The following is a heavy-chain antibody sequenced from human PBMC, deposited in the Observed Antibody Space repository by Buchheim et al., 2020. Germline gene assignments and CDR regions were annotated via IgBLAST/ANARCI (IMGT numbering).Heavy chain of an antibody. CDR3: ARDLADIVVVPAAMLDYYYYGMDV. D-gene: IGHD2-2*01. J-gene: IGHJ6*02. CDR2: ISYDGSNK. V-gene: IGHV3-30*04. CDR1: GFTFSSYA. Sequence: QVQLVESGGGVVQPGRSLRLSCAASGFTFSSYAMHWVRQAPGKGLEWVAVISYDGSNKYYADSVKGRFTISRENSKNTLYLQMNSLRAEDTAVYYCARDLADIVVVPAAMLDYYYYGMDVWGQGTT.